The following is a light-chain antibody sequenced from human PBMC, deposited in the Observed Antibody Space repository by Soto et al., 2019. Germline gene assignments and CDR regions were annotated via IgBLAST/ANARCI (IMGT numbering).Light chain of an antibody. V-gene: IGKV1-9*01. CDR2: TAS. Sequence: DIQLTQSPSFLSASVVDRVTITCRASQGISSYLAWYQLKPGKAPKLLISTASSLQSGVPSRFSGSGSGTEFTLTISSLQPEDFATYYCQQLDSYPRTFGQGTKVDIK. J-gene: IGKJ1*01. CDR1: QGISSY. CDR3: QQLDSYPRT.